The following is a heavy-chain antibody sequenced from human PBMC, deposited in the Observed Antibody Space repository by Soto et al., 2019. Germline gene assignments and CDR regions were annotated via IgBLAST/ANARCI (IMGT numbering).Heavy chain of an antibody. CDR2: IIPIFGTA. V-gene: IGHV1-69*01. Sequence: QVQLVQSGAEVKKPGSSVKVSCKASGGTFSSYAISWVRQAPGQGLEWMGGIIPIFGTANYAQKFQGRVTITADESTSTAYIALSSLRSEDTAVYFCARVQLVRGVDWFDPWGQGTLVTVSS. CDR3: ARVQLVRGVDWFDP. CDR1: GGTFSSYA. D-gene: IGHD6-6*01. J-gene: IGHJ5*02.